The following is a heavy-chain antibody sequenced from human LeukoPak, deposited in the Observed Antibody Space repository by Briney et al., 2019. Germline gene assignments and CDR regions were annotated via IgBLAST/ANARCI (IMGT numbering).Heavy chain of an antibody. CDR3: ARVRWLRFGPSGYYFDY. CDR1: GGSISSSSYY. Sequence: QPSETLSLTCTVSGGSISSSSYYWGWIRQPPGKGLEWIGSIYYSGSTYYNPSLKSRVTISVDTSKNQFSLKLSSVTAADTAVYYCARVRWLRFGPSGYYFDYWGQGTLVTVSS. D-gene: IGHD3-10*01. V-gene: IGHV4-39*07. J-gene: IGHJ4*02. CDR2: IYYSGST.